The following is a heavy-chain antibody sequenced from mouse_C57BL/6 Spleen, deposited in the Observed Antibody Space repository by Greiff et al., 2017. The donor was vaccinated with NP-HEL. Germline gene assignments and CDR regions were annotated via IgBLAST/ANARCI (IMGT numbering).Heavy chain of an antibody. CDR1: GYTFTSYW. CDR2: IYPSDSET. Sequence: QVQLQQPGAELVRPGSSVKLSCKASGYTFTSYWMDWVKQRPGQGLEWIGNIYPSDSETHYNQKFKDKATLTVDKSSRPAYMQLSSLTSEDSAVYYCARRDDYGEGFAYWGQGTLVTVSA. V-gene: IGHV1-61*01. CDR3: ARRDDYGEGFAY. D-gene: IGHD2-4*01. J-gene: IGHJ3*01.